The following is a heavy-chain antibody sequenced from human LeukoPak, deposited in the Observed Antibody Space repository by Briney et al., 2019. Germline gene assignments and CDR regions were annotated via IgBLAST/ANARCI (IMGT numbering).Heavy chain of an antibody. CDR1: GGSISSYY. D-gene: IGHD2-15*01. CDR2: IYYIGST. Sequence: SETLSLTCTFSGGSISSYYWSWVRQPPGKGLEWIGCIYYIGSTNYNPSLKSRVTISVDTSKNQFSLKLSSVTAADTAVYFCARYWMGSESYSFDLWGRGTMVTVSS. CDR3: ARYWMGSESYSFDL. V-gene: IGHV4-59*08. J-gene: IGHJ3*01.